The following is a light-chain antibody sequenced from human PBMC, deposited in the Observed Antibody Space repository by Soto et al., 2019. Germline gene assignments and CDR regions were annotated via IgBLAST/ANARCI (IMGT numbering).Light chain of an antibody. V-gene: IGKV2-30*02. CDR2: KVS. Sequence: VMTQSPVSVTVTLGPPAPISCPPTQSLVHSDGIAYFSWFQQRPGRSPRRLIYKVSNRDSGVPARFSGSGSGTDFALKISRVEAEDVGVYYCMQGTHWPITFGQGTRLEI. CDR3: MQGTHWPIT. J-gene: IGKJ5*01. CDR1: QSLVHSDGIAY.